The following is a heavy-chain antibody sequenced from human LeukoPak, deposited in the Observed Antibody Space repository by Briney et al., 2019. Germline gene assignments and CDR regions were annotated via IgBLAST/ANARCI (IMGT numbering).Heavy chain of an antibody. V-gene: IGHV1-69*04. CDR3: ASLGSSKEWRESFDY. Sequence: SVKVSCKASGGTFSSYATSWVRQAPGQGLEWMGRIIPIFGIANYAQKFQGRVTITADKSTSTAYMELSSLRSEDTAVYYCASLGSSKEWRESFDYWGQGTLVTVSS. CDR2: IIPIFGIA. CDR1: GGTFSSYA. J-gene: IGHJ4*02. D-gene: IGHD2-2*01.